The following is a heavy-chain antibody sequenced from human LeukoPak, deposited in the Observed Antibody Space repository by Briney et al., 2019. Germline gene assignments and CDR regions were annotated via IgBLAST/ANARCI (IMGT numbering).Heavy chain of an antibody. Sequence: ASVKVSCKASGYTFTSYDINWVRQATGQGLEWMGWMNPNSGNTGYAQKFQGRVAMTRNTSISTAYMELSSLRSEDTAVYYCARGGYSSSWYYFDYWGQGTLVTVSS. V-gene: IGHV1-8*01. D-gene: IGHD6-13*01. CDR3: ARGGYSSSWYYFDY. CDR2: MNPNSGNT. CDR1: GYTFTSYD. J-gene: IGHJ4*02.